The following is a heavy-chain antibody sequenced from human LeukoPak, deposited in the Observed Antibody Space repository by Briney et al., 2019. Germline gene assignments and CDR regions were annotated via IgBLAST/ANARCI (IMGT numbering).Heavy chain of an antibody. J-gene: IGHJ5*02. D-gene: IGHD6-19*01. CDR2: IIPIFGIA. V-gene: IGHV1-69*04. Sequence: SVKVSCKASGGTFSSYAISWVRQAPGQGLEWMGRIIPIFGIANYAQKLQGRVTITADKSTSTAYMELSSLRSEDTAVYYCARDGYSSGWYYWFDPWGQGTLVTVSS. CDR3: ARDGYSSGWYYWFDP. CDR1: GGTFSSYA.